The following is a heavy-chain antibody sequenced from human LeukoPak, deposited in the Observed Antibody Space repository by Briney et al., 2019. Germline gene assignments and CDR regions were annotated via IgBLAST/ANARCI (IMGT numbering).Heavy chain of an antibody. CDR3: ARARYYSRQVDAFDI. CDR2: INSDGSST. V-gene: IGHV3-74*01. D-gene: IGHD2-21*01. J-gene: IGHJ3*02. Sequence: PGGSLRLSCAASGFTFSSYWMHWVRQAPGKGLVWVSRINSDGSSTSYADSVKGRFTISRDNAKNTLYLQMNSLRAEDTALYYCARARYYSRQVDAFDIWGQGTMVTVSS. CDR1: GFTFSSYW.